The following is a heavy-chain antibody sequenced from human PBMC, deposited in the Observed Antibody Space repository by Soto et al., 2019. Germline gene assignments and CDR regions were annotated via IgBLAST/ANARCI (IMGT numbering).Heavy chain of an antibody. CDR3: ARDPTYSSGWALLSYGMDV. CDR1: GGTFSSYA. J-gene: IGHJ6*02. CDR2: IIPIFGTA. D-gene: IGHD6-19*01. V-gene: IGHV1-69*13. Sequence: ASVKVSCKASGGTFSSYAISWVRQAPGQGLEWMGGIIPIFGTANYAQKFQGRVTITADESTSTAYMELSSLRSEDTPVYYCARDPTYSSGWALLSYGMDVWGQGTTVTVSS.